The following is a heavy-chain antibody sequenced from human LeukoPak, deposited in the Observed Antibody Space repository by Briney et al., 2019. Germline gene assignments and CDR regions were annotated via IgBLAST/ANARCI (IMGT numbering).Heavy chain of an antibody. CDR2: INHSGST. V-gene: IGHV4-34*01. J-gene: IGHJ6*02. CDR1: GGSFSGYY. CDR3: ARVPLHYYGMDV. Sequence: EPSETLSLTCAVYGGSFSGYYWSWIRRPPGKGLEWIGEINHSGSTNYNPSLKSRVTISVDTSKNQFSLKLSSVTAADTAVHYCARVPLHYYGMDVWGQGTTVTVSS.